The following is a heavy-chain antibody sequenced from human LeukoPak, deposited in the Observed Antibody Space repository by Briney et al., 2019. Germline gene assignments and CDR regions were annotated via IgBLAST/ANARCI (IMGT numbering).Heavy chain of an antibody. CDR1: GFTFSSYT. J-gene: IGHJ6*03. D-gene: IGHD3-22*01. CDR2: ISSSSSYI. CDR3: ARVDDSSGYYWSYYYYMDV. Sequence: GGSLRLSCAASGFTFSSYTMNWVRQAPGKGLEWVSSISSSSSYIYYAESVKGRFTMSRDNAKNSLYLQMNSLRAEDTAVYYCARVDDSSGYYWSYYYYMDVWGKGTTVTISS. V-gene: IGHV3-21*01.